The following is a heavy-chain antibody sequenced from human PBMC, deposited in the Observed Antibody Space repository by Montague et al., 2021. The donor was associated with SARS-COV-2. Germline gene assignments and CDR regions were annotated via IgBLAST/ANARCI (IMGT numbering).Heavy chain of an antibody. D-gene: IGHD2-8*02. J-gene: IGHJ4*02. Sequence: SLRLSCAAAGFWFSNHGMNWVRLAPGKGLEWVSYISPTGSTIYYADSVKGRFTISRDNAKNALYLQMNSLRADDTSMYYCARDKSAVGVTYGDLNSWGQGTLVTVSS. V-gene: IGHV3-48*03. CDR1: GFWFSNHG. CDR3: ARDKSAVGVTYGDLNS. CDR2: ISPTGSTI.